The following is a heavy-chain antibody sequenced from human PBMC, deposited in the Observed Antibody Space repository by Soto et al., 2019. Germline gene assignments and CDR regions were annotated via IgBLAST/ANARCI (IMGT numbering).Heavy chain of an antibody. CDR3: ARASRFLEWLLVFDY. V-gene: IGHV4-34*01. D-gene: IGHD3-3*01. J-gene: IGHJ4*02. CDR1: GGSFSGYY. Sequence: SETLSLTCAVYGGSFSGYYWSWIRQPPGKGLEWIGEINHSGSTNYNPSLKSRVTISVDTSKNQFSLKLSSVTAADTAVYYCARASRFLEWLLVFDYWGQGTLVTVSS. CDR2: INHSGST.